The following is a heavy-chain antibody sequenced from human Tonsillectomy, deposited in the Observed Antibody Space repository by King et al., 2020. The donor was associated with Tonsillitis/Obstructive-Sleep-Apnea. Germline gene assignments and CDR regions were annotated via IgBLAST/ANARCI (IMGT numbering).Heavy chain of an antibody. CDR1: GGSISDYY. CDR3: ARRAGDEWLVNYFDY. J-gene: IGHJ4*02. V-gene: IGHV4-59*08. Sequence: QLQESGPGLVKPSETLSLTCTVSGGSISDYYWSWIRQPPGKGLEWIGXXYYNGRXNYNPSHQSRVTISVDTSXNQFSLQLSSATAADTAVYYCARRAGDEWLVNYFDYWGQGTRVTVSS. CDR2: XYYNGRX. D-gene: IGHD6-19*01.